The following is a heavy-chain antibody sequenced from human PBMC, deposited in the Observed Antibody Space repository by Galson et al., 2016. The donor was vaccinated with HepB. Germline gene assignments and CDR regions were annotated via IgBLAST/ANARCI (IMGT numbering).Heavy chain of an antibody. CDR2: TSAGGGKL. CDR1: GFSLSSYE. J-gene: IGHJ2*01. CDR3: VRDGATWHFNF. Sequence: SLRLSCAASGFSLSSYEMNWVRQAPGEGLEWVAYTSAGGGKLYHPDSVRGRFTISRDNAKESLYLQMNSRTAEETGLYYCVRDGATWHFNFWGRGTLVTVSS. D-gene: IGHD1-26*01. V-gene: IGHV3-48*03.